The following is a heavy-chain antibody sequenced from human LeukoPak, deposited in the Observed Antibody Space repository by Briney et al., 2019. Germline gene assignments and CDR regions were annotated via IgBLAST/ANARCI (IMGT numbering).Heavy chain of an antibody. J-gene: IGHJ4*02. CDR1: GFTFSSLW. CDR3: ARDTSSAWYGLIDY. Sequence: GGSLRLSCAASGFTFSSLWMGWVRQAPGKGLEWVATIKQDGSEKYSVDSVKGRFTISRDNAKNSLYLQMNSLRAEDTAVYFCARDTSSAWYGLIDYWGQGSLVTVSS. V-gene: IGHV3-7*01. D-gene: IGHD6-19*01. CDR2: IKQDGSEK.